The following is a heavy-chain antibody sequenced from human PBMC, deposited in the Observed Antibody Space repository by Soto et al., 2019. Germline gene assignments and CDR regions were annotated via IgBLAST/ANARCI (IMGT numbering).Heavy chain of an antibody. CDR1: GYTFTSYG. J-gene: IGHJ3*02. Sequence: ASVKVSCKASGYTFTSYGISWVRQAPGQGLEWMGWISAYNGNTNYAQKLQGRVTMTTDTSTSTAYMELRSLRSDDTAVYYCARWEPYYYDRSGYALDIWGQGTMVTVSS. CDR2: ISAYNGNT. CDR3: ARWEPYYYDRSGYALDI. V-gene: IGHV1-18*01. D-gene: IGHD3-22*01.